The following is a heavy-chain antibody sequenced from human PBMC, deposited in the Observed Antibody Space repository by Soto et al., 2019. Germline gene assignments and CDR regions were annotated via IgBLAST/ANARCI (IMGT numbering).Heavy chain of an antibody. Sequence: SETLSLTCTVSGGSISSYYWSWIRQPPGKGLEWIGYIYYSGRTNYNPSLKSRVTISVDTSKNQLSLKLSPGTAADTAVYCCARERYGSGCYYKVPDYWGQGTLVTVSS. J-gene: IGHJ4*02. CDR2: IYYSGRT. CDR3: ARERYGSGCYYKVPDY. CDR1: GGSISSYY. D-gene: IGHD3-10*01. V-gene: IGHV4-59*01.